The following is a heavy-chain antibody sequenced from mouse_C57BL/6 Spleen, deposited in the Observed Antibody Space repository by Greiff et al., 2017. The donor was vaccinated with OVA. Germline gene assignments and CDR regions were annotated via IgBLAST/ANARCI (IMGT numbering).Heavy chain of an antibody. J-gene: IGHJ4*01. V-gene: IGHV1-22*01. Sequence: VQPKQSGPELVKPGASVKMSCKASGYTFTDYNMHWVKQSHGKSLEWIGYINPNNGGTSYNQKFKGKATLTVNKSSSTAYMELRSLTSEDSAVYYCATLLRMDYWGQGTSVTVSS. CDR3: ATLLRMDY. CDR1: GYTFTDYN. CDR2: INPNNGGT.